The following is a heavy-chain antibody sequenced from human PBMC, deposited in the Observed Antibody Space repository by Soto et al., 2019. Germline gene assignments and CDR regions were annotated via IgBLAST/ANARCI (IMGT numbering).Heavy chain of an antibody. D-gene: IGHD2-8*02. CDR1: GFTFSSYG. CDR3: GKGNWWDPPTG. J-gene: IGHJ4*02. V-gene: IGHV3-30*18. CDR2: ISYDGSNK. Sequence: QVQLVESGGGVVQPGRSLRLSCAASGFTFSSYGMHWVRQAPGKGLEWVAVISYDGSNKYYADSVKGRFTISRDKSNNTLYLQMNSLRAEDTAVYYCGKGNWWDPPTGWGQGTLVTVSS.